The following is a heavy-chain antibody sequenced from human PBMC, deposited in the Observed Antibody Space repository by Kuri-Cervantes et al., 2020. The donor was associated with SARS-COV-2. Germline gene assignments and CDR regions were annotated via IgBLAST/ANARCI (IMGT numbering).Heavy chain of an antibody. J-gene: IGHJ4*02. Sequence: ASVKVSCKASGYTFTGYYMHWVRQAPGQGLEWMGWMNPNSGNQVYQQKFQGTVTMTRNPSISTAYMELSSLGSEYPAVYYCAATGSQAPFDYWGQGTLVTVSS. V-gene: IGHV1-8*02. CDR3: AATGSQAPFDY. D-gene: IGHD3-9*01. CDR1: GYTFTGYY. CDR2: MNPNSGNQ.